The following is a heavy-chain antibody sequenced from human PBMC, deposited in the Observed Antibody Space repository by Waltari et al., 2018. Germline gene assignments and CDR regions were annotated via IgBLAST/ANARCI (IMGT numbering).Heavy chain of an antibody. CDR1: EFTFSTYA. J-gene: IGHJ4*02. V-gene: IGHV3-23*01. CDR2: ISRQRSDI. Sequence: EVQLLESGGGLVQPGGSLRLSCVASEFTFSTYAMNWVRQAPGKGLEGVALISRQRSDIYSPDSGKGRFTISRDNSNNMLYLHMNSRGAEDTAKYHCTAGGGDYRPFDYWGQGTLVTVSS. CDR3: TAGGGDYRPFDY. D-gene: IGHD3-16*02.